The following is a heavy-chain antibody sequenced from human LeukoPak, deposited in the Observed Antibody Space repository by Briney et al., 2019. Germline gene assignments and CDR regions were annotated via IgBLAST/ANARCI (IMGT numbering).Heavy chain of an antibody. J-gene: IGHJ4*02. CDR1: GFNFDDYG. Sequence: GGSLRLSCAAAGFNFDDYGMSWVRQAPGKGLEWVSGINWNGGSTVFVDSVKGRFTISRDNAKNSLYLQMNSLRAEDTALYYCARGERGDFDFWGQGTLVTVSS. V-gene: IGHV3-20*04. D-gene: IGHD1-1*01. CDR2: INWNGGST. CDR3: ARGERGDFDF.